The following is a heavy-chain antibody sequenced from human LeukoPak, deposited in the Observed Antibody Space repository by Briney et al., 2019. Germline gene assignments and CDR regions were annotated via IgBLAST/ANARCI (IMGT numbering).Heavy chain of an antibody. J-gene: IGHJ4*02. V-gene: IGHV4-59*01. CDR1: GASINDFY. Sequence: PSETLSLTCAVSGASINDFYWTWIRQPPGKGLEWIGYVYYSGSTNSNPSLKSRVTISVDTSKNQFSLKLTSVTAADTAVYYCARGETVTFFEYWGQGTLVTVSS. D-gene: IGHD4-17*01. CDR2: VYYSGST. CDR3: ARGETVTFFEY.